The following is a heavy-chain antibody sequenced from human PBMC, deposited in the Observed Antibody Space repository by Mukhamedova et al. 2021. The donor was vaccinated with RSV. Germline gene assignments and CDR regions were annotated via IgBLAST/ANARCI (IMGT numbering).Heavy chain of an antibody. CDR2: GGGT. Sequence: GGGTYYADSLKGRFTISRDNSKNTLYVQMNSLRAEDTALYYCAKVRAKYTFETSTYYHKGAFDVWGQGTMVTVSS. CDR3: AKVRAKYTFETSTYYHKGAFDV. V-gene: IGHV3-23*01. D-gene: IGHD2/OR15-2a*01. J-gene: IGHJ3*01.